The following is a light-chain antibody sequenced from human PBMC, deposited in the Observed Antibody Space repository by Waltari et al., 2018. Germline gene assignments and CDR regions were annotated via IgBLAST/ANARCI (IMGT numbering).Light chain of an antibody. CDR1: QSVSSSY. CDR3: QQYGSSPRT. V-gene: IGKV3-20*01. CDR2: DAS. J-gene: IGKJ1*01. Sequence: ETVLTQSPGTLSLSPGERATLSCRASQSVSSSYLAWYQHKPGQAPRLLIYDASSRATGSPDRFSGSGSGTDFTLTIGRLEPEDFAVYYCQQYGSSPRTFGQGTKVEIK.